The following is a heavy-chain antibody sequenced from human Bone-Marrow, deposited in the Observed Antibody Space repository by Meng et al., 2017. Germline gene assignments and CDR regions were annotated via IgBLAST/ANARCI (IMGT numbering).Heavy chain of an antibody. V-gene: IGHV3-30*04. Sequence: GESLKISCAASGFTFSSYAMHWVRQAPGKGLEWVAVISYDGSNKYYADSVKGRFTTSRDNSKNTLYLQMNSLRAEDTAVYYCARDLALRYGSGSYSYWGQGTLVTVSS. CDR1: GFTFSSYA. CDR2: ISYDGSNK. D-gene: IGHD3-10*01. J-gene: IGHJ4*02. CDR3: ARDLALRYGSGSYSY.